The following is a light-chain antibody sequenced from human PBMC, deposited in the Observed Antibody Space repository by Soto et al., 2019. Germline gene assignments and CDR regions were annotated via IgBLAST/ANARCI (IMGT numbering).Light chain of an antibody. Sequence: QSALTQPASVSRSPGQSITFSCTGTSSDVGGYNYVSWHQQHPGKAPKLMIYDVSNRPSGVSNRFSGSKSGNTASLTISGLQAEDEADYYCSSYTSSSTVVFGGGTKLTVL. V-gene: IGLV2-14*01. CDR3: SSYTSSSTVV. J-gene: IGLJ2*01. CDR1: SSDVGGYNY. CDR2: DVS.